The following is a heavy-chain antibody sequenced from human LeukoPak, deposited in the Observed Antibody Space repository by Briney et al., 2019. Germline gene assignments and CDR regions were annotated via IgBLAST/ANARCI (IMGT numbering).Heavy chain of an antibody. V-gene: IGHV3-74*01. J-gene: IGHJ4*02. CDR2: VNSDGSST. D-gene: IGHD4-17*01. CDR1: GFTFSSYA. CDR3: VSGDYGNY. Sequence: GGSLRLSCAASGFTFSSYAMSWVRQAPGKGLVWVSRVNSDGSSTNYADSVEGRFTVSRDNAKNTLFLQMNSLRVEDTALYYCVSGDYGNYWGQGTLVTVSS.